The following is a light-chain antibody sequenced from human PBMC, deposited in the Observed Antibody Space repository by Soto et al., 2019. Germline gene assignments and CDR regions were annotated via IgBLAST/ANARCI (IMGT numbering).Light chain of an antibody. CDR2: YAS. CDR1: QSVRSK. J-gene: IGKJ1*01. CDR3: QHYNRYSWT. Sequence: EIVMTQSPSTLSASLGERATIICRASQSVRSKLAWYQQKPGQAPNLLIYYASSLDSGVPARFSGSGSGTEFSLTISSLQPDDFAAYYCQHYNRYSWTFGQGTKVEIK. V-gene: IGKV1-5*02.